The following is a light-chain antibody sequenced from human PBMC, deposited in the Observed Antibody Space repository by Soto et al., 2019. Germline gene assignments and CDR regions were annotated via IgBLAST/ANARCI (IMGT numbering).Light chain of an antibody. CDR3: QQYHSWPPRT. J-gene: IGKJ1*01. V-gene: IGKV3D-15*01. CDR1: QIVSSN. CDR2: GVY. Sequence: EIVMTPAPTILYVSPGERATLSCRASQIVSSNLAWYQQKPGQAPRLLIYGVYTRAPGIPARFSGSGSGTEFTLTISSLQSEDVAVYYCQQYHSWPPRTVGQGTEVEIK.